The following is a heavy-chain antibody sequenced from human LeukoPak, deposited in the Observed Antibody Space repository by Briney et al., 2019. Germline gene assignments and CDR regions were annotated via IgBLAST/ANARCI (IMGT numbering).Heavy chain of an antibody. CDR2: MNPNSGNT. D-gene: IGHD2-15*01. V-gene: IGHV1-8*01. Sequence: GASVKVSCKASGYTFTSYDINWVRQATGQGLEWMGWMNPNSGNTGYAQKFQGRLTMTRNTSISTVYMELSSLRSEDTAVYYCARVGGYCGGGSCYGPGPTPDYWGQGTLVTVSS. CDR1: GYTFTSYD. CDR3: ARVGGYCGGGSCYGPGPTPDY. J-gene: IGHJ4*02.